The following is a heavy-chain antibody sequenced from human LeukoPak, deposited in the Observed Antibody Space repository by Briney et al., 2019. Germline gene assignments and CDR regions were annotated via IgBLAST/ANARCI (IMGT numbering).Heavy chain of an antibody. V-gene: IGHV3-7*01. Sequence: GGSLSLSCAASGFMFSSYWMSWVRQAPGRGLEWVANIKEDGNMKQYVDSVRGRFTISRDNAKSSLYLQMSSLRAEDSAVYCCARDERGGYYVDWGQGTLVTVSS. J-gene: IGHJ4*02. CDR2: IKEDGNMK. CDR1: GFMFSSYW. D-gene: IGHD3-22*01. CDR3: ARDERGGYYVD.